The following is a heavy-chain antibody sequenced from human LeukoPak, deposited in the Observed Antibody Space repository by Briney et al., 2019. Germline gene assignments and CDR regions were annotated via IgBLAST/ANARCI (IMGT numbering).Heavy chain of an antibody. J-gene: IGHJ6*02. Sequence: PGGSLRLSCAASGFTFSSYDMHWVRQATGKGLEWVSAIGTAGDTYYPGSVKGRFTISRENAKNSLYLQMNSLRAGDTAVYYCARGPRLARKSGSYYYYSGMDVWGQGTTVTVSS. CDR2: IGTAGDT. D-gene: IGHD3-16*01. CDR3: ARGPRLARKSGSYYYYSGMDV. V-gene: IGHV3-13*01. CDR1: GFTFSSYD.